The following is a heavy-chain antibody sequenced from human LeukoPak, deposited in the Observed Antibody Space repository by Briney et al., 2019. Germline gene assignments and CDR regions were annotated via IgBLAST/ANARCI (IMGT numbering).Heavy chain of an antibody. Sequence: ASVKVSCKASGYTFTSYGISWVRQAPGQGLEWMGWISAYNGNTNYAQKLQGRVTMTTDTSTSTAYMELRSLRSDDTAVYYCARDALAAIFGNDAFDIWGQGTMVTVSS. CDR3: ARDALAAIFGNDAFDI. CDR1: GYTFTSYG. CDR2: ISAYNGNT. D-gene: IGHD2-15*01. J-gene: IGHJ3*02. V-gene: IGHV1-18*01.